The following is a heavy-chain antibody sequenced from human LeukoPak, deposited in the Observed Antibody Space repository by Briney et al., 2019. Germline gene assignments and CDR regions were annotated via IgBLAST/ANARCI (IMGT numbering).Heavy chain of an antibody. Sequence: PGRSLRLSCAASGFTFDDYAMHWVRHAPGKGLEWVSGISWNSGSIGYADSVKGRFTISRDNAKNSLYLQMNSLRAEDTALYYCAKDEMGSMVRGVIVAFDIWGQGTMVTVSS. CDR3: AKDEMGSMVRGVIVAFDI. D-gene: IGHD3-10*01. CDR2: ISWNSGSI. CDR1: GFTFDDYA. V-gene: IGHV3-9*01. J-gene: IGHJ3*02.